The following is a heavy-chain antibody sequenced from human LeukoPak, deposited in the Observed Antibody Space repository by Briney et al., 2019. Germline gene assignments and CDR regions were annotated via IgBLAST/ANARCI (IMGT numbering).Heavy chain of an antibody. CDR2: IHGEGSDI. CDR3: ARRLYYDTSGSPFDL. J-gene: IGHJ4*02. CDR1: GFTFSNFW. D-gene: IGHD3-22*01. V-gene: IGHV3-74*03. Sequence: GGSLRLSCAASGFTFSNFWMSWIRHPPGNGLLWVSRIHGEGSDIEYADSVRGRFTISRDNAKNTLYLQMDSLTAEDTAVYYCARRLYYDTSGSPFDLWGQGTLVTVSS.